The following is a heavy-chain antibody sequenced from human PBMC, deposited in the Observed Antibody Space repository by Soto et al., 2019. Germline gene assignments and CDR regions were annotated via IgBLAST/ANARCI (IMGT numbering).Heavy chain of an antibody. CDR3: ARVGGPSRSSGAFDI. J-gene: IGHJ3*02. V-gene: IGHV3-74*03. Sequence: EVQLVESGGDLVQPGGSLRLSCAASGFSLSSEWMHWVRQAPGRGLVWVARIKNDGSVTTYADSVKGRFTISRETAKNTLYLQMNSLRAEDTAVYYCARVGGPSRSSGAFDIWGQGTMVNISS. CDR1: GFSLSSEW. D-gene: IGHD6-13*01. CDR2: IKNDGSVT.